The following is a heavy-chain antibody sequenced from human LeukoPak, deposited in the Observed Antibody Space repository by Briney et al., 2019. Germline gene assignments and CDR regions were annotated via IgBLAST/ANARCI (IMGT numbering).Heavy chain of an antibody. Sequence: ASVKVSCKASGYTFTGYYMFWVRQAPGQGLEWMGWINPNSGGTNYAQKFQGRVTLTRDTSISTAYMELSRLRPDDTAVYYCATYFLDTSARDWGQGTLVTVSS. V-gene: IGHV1-2*02. J-gene: IGHJ4*02. CDR2: INPNSGGT. D-gene: IGHD3-22*01. CDR3: ATYFLDTSARD. CDR1: GYTFTGYY.